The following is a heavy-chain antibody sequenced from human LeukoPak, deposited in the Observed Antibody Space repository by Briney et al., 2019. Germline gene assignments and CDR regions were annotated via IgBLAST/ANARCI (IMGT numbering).Heavy chain of an antibody. CDR2: IKQDGSEK. CDR3: AREGSYDYIWGSYRPSDAFDI. J-gene: IGHJ3*02. CDR1: GFTFSSYW. V-gene: IGHV3-7*01. D-gene: IGHD3-16*02. Sequence: GGSLRLSCAASGFTFSSYWMSWVRQAPGKGLEWVANIKQDGSEKYYVDSVKGRFTISRDNAKNSLHLQMNSLRAEDTAVYYCAREGSYDYIWGSYRPSDAFDIWGQGTMVTVSS.